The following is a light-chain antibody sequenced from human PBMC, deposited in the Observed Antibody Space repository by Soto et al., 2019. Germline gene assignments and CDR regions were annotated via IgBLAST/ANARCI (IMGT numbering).Light chain of an antibody. J-gene: IGKJ3*01. CDR2: AAS. V-gene: IGKV1-9*01. Sequence: IQLTQSPSSLSASVGDRVTITCRASQGISSYLAWYQQKPGTAPKLLIYAASTLQSGVPSRFSGSGSGTDFTLTISSLQPEDFATYYCQQLNSYPLTFGPGTKVDIK. CDR3: QQLNSYPLT. CDR1: QGISSY.